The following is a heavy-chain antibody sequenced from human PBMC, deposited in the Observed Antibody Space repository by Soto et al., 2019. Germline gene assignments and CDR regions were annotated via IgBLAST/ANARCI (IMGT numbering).Heavy chain of an antibody. CDR1: GGSISSSTYY. V-gene: IGHV4-39*01. Sequence: ETLGLTCTVAGGSISSSTYYWGWIRQPPGKGLEWIGSIYYSGSTYYNPSLKSRVTISVDTSKNQFSLKLSSVTAADTAVYYCARHTPEISISDHWGQGTLVTVSS. J-gene: IGHJ4*02. D-gene: IGHD2-15*01. CDR2: IYYSGST. CDR3: ARHTPEISISDH.